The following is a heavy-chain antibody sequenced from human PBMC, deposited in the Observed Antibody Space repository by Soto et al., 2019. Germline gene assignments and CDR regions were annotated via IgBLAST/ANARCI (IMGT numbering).Heavy chain of an antibody. CDR1: GDSISGSQW. CDR3: ARQRTTVVTQAYFDH. V-gene: IGHV4-4*02. Sequence: SETLSLTCAVSGDSISGSQWWSWVRLPPGKGLEWIGEISHTGTTNYNPSLKSRVTMSVDKPKNQFSLNLTSVTAADTAVYYCARQRTTVVTQAYFDHWGQGTLVTVSS. CDR2: ISHTGTT. J-gene: IGHJ4*02. D-gene: IGHD4-17*01.